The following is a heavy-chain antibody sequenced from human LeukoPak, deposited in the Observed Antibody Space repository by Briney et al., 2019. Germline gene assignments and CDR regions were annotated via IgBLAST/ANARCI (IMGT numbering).Heavy chain of an antibody. Sequence: PSETLSLTCTVSGYSISSGYYWGWIRQPPGKGLEWIGSIYHSGSTYYNPSLKSRVTISVDTSKNQFSLKLSSVTAADTAVYYCARRGVAGSRGYYYYMDVWGKGTTVTISS. V-gene: IGHV4-38-2*02. CDR3: ARRGVAGSRGYYYYMDV. D-gene: IGHD6-19*01. J-gene: IGHJ6*03. CDR1: GYSISSGYY. CDR2: IYHSGST.